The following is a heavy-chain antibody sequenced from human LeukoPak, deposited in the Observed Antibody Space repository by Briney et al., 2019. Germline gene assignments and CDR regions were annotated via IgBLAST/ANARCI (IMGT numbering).Heavy chain of an antibody. CDR1: GYTFPSYF. D-gene: IGHD5-24*01. CDR2: INPTGGGT. Sequence: ASVKVSCKASGYTFPSYFMHWVRQAPGQGLEWMGIINPTGGGTNYAQKFQGRVTMTRDTSTSTVYMELSSLRSEDTAVYYCARVPGDGYNFSFDYWGQGTLVTVSS. V-gene: IGHV1-46*01. CDR3: ARVPGDGYNFSFDY. J-gene: IGHJ4*02.